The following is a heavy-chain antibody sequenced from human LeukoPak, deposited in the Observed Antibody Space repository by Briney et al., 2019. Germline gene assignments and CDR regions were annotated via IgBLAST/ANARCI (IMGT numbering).Heavy chain of an antibody. CDR3: ARDLSKLYYYYGMDV. CDR1: GFTFSSYS. Sequence: GGSLRLSCAASGFTFSSYSMTWVRQAPGKGLEWVSYISSSSNTIYYADSVKGRFTISRDNAKKSVYLQMNSLRDEDTAVYYCARDLSKLYYYYGMDVWGQGTTVTVSS. V-gene: IGHV3-48*02. J-gene: IGHJ6*02. D-gene: IGHD4-11*01. CDR2: ISSSSNTI.